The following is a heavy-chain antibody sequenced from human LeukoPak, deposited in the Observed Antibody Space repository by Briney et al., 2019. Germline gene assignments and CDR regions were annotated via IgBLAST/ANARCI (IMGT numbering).Heavy chain of an antibody. V-gene: IGHV3-11*01. CDR3: ERAVYSSSWYDWFDP. CDR2: ISSSGSTT. Sequence: PGGSLRLSCAASGFTFSNYYMNWVRQAPGKGLEWVSYISSSGSTTNYADSVKGRFTISRDNAKNSLYLQMNSLRAEDTAVYYCERAVYSSSWYDWFDPWGQGTLVTVSS. D-gene: IGHD6-13*01. J-gene: IGHJ5*02. CDR1: GFTFSNYY.